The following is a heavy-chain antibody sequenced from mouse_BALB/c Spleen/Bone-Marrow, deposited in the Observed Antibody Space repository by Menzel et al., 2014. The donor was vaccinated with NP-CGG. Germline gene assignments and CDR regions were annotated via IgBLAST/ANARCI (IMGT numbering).Heavy chain of an antibody. Sequence: EVKLVESGGGLVQPGDSLRLSCATSGFTFSDFYMEWVRQPPGKRLEWIAASRNKAKHYTTEYSASVKGRFIVSRDTSQSILYLQMNALRAEDTAIYYCARDVGYGNYFVYWGQGTLVTVFA. D-gene: IGHD2-10*02. CDR1: GFTFSDFY. CDR3: ARDVGYGNYFVY. V-gene: IGHV7-1*02. J-gene: IGHJ3*01. CDR2: SRNKAKHYTT.